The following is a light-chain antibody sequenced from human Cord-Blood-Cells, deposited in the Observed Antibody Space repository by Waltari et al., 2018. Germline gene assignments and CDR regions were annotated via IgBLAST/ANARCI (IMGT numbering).Light chain of an antibody. CDR1: SSDVGSYNL. Sequence: QSALTQPASVSGSPGQSITISCTGTSSDVGSYNLVSWYQQHQGKAPKLMIYEGSKRPSGVSNRFSGSKSGNTASLTISGLQAEDEADYYCCSYAGSSNVFGTGTKVTVL. CDR3: CSYAGSSNV. CDR2: EGS. V-gene: IGLV2-23*03. J-gene: IGLJ1*01.